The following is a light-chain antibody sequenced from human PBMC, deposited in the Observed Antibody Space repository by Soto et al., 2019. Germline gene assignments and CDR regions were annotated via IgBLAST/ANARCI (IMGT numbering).Light chain of an antibody. CDR2: EVS. Sequence: QSVLTQPPSASGSPGQSVTISCTGASSDVGGYNYVSWYQQHPGKAPKLMIYEVSKRPSGVPDRFSGSKSGNTASLTVSGLHAFVEADEICELYTGNVYV. CDR1: SSDVGGYNY. V-gene: IGLV2-8*01. CDR3: ELYTGNVYV. J-gene: IGLJ1*01.